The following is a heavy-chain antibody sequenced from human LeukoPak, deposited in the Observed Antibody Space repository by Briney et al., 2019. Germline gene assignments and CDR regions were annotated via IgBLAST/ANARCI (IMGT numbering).Heavy chain of an antibody. J-gene: IGHJ5*02. CDR1: GFTFSSYV. CDR2: ISYDGSNE. D-gene: IGHD3-22*01. CDR3: ARDLGQYYDTSDNWFDP. Sequence: GGSLRLSCAASGFTFSSYVMHWVRQAPGKGLEWVAIISYDGSNEYYADSVKSRFTISRDNSKNTLYLQMNSLRAADTAVYYCARDLGQYYDTSDNWFDPWGQGTLVTVSS. V-gene: IGHV3-30*04.